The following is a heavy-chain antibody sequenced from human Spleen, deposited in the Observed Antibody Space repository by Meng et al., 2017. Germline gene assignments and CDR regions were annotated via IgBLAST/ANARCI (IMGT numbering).Heavy chain of an antibody. CDR3: AACTKRYDNTDAFDI. Sequence: GSLRLSCAVSGGSISNDNWWSWVRQPPGKGLEWIGEIYHSGDTYYNPSLKSRVAMSVDKSKNQFSLKLNSVTAADTAVFYCAACTKRYDNTDAFDIWGQGTTVTVSS. D-gene: IGHD1-1*01. J-gene: IGHJ3*02. CDR2: IYHSGDT. V-gene: IGHV4-4*02. CDR1: GGSISNDNW.